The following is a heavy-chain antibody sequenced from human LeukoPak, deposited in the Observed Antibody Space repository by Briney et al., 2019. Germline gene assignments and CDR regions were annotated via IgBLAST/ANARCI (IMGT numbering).Heavy chain of an antibody. CDR3: ACSPELLGYYYYMDV. V-gene: IGHV4-4*07. CDR1: GGSISSYY. J-gene: IGHJ6*03. CDR2: IYTSGST. Sequence: PSETLSLTCTVSGGSISSYYWSWIRQPAGKGLEWIGRIYTSGSTNYNASLKSRVTMSVDTSKNQFSLKLSSVTAADTAVYYCACSPELLGYYYYMDVWGKGTTVTTSS. D-gene: IGHD1-26*01.